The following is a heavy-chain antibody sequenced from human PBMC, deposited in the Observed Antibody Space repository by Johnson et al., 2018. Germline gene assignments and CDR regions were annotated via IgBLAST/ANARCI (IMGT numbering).Heavy chain of an antibody. CDR3: AKELNRAFDI. Sequence: QVQLVQSGGGLVKXGGSXRLXCAASGFTFSDYYMSWIRQAPGKGLEWVSYISSSGSTIYYADSVKGRFTISRDNAKNSLYLQMNSRRAEDTALYYCAKELNRAFDIWGQGTMVTVSS. V-gene: IGHV3-11*01. CDR2: ISSSGSTI. CDR1: GFTFSDYY. D-gene: IGHD1-14*01. J-gene: IGHJ3*02.